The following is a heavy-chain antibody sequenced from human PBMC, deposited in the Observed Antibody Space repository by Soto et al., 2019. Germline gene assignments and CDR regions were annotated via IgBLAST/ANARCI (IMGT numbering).Heavy chain of an antibody. J-gene: IGHJ5*02. D-gene: IGHD1-7*01. CDR2: ISAYNGNT. Sequence: ASVKVSCKASGYTFTSYGISWVRQAPGQGLEWMGWISAYNGNTNYAQKLQGRVTMTTDTSTSTAYMELRSLRSDDTAVYYCAVRYSPRSRNYWFDPWGQGTLVTVSS. CDR1: GYTFTSYG. CDR3: AVRYSPRSRNYWFDP. V-gene: IGHV1-18*01.